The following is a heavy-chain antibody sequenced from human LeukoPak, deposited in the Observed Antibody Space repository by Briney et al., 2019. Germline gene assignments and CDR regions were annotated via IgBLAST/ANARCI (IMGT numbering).Heavy chain of an antibody. CDR2: ISGSGGST. CDR1: GFTFSSYA. J-gene: IGHJ4*02. D-gene: IGHD4-23*01. V-gene: IGHV3-23*01. Sequence: AGGSLRLSCAASGFTFSSYAMSWVRQAPGKGLEWVSAISGSGGSTYYADSVKGRFTISRDNSKNTLYLQMNSLRAEDTAVYYCAKDLRYGGKSDYWGQGTLVTVSS. CDR3: AKDLRYGGKSDY.